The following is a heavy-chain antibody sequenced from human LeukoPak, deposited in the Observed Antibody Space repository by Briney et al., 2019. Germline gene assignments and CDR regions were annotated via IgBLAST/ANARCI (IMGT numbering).Heavy chain of an antibody. CDR2: MNPNSGGT. CDR1: GYTFTSYD. D-gene: IGHD6-19*01. J-gene: IGHJ1*01. Sequence: ASVKVSCKASGYTFTSYDINWVRQATGQGLEWMGWMNPNSGGTNYAQKFQGRVTMTSDMSTNTIYMELTSLRSEDTTVYSCARGGNEAVADAEYFHHWGQGTLVTVSS. V-gene: IGHV1-8*02. CDR3: ARGGNEAVADAEYFHH.